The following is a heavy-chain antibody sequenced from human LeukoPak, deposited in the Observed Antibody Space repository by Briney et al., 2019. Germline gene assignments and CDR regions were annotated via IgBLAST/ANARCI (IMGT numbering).Heavy chain of an antibody. V-gene: IGHV3-23*01. CDR3: AKEQGFYSSGWSEPFDY. CDR1: GFTFSSYG. Sequence: GGTLRFSCAASGFTFSSYGMSWVRQAPGKGLEWVSAISGSGGSTYYADSVKGRFTISRDNSKNTLYLQMNSLRAEDTAVYYCAKEQGFYSSGWSEPFDYWGQGTLVTVSS. D-gene: IGHD6-19*01. CDR2: ISGSGGST. J-gene: IGHJ4*02.